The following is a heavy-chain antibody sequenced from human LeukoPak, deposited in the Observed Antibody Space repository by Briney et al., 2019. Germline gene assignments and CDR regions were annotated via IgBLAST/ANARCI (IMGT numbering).Heavy chain of an antibody. D-gene: IGHD2-2*01. CDR3: ARASCSSTSCYWTGGMDV. CDR1: GFTFTSYA. V-gene: IGHV3-64*01. Sequence: GGSLRLSCAASGFTFTSYAMHWVRQAQGKGLEYVSAISSNGGSTYYANSVKGRFTISRDNSKNTLYLQMGSLRAEDMAVYYCARASCSSTSCYWTGGMDVWGQGTTVTVSS. CDR2: ISSNGGST. J-gene: IGHJ6*02.